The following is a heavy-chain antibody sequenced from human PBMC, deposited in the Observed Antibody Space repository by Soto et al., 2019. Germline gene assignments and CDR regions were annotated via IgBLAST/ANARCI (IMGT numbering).Heavy chain of an antibody. D-gene: IGHD3-22*01. V-gene: IGHV3-30*18. CDR1: GFTFSSYG. CDR2: ISYDGSNK. Sequence: QVQLVESGGGVVQPGRSLRLSCAASGFTFSSYGMHWVRQAPGKGLEWVAVISYDGSNKYYADSVKGRFTISRDTSKNTLYLPMNSLRDADTAVYYCAKDHGRGYPGIDYWGQGTLVTVSS. CDR3: AKDHGRGYPGIDY. J-gene: IGHJ4*02.